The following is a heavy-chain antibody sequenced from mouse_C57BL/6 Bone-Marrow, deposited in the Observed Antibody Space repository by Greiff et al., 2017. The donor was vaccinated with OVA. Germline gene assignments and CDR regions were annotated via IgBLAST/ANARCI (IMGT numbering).Heavy chain of an antibody. Sequence: EVKLMESEGGLVQPGSSMKLSCTASGFTFSDYYMAWVRQVPEKGLEWVAKINYDGSSTYYLDSLKSRFIISRDNAKNILYLQMSSLKSEDTATYYCARVYYAMDYWGQGTSVTVSS. J-gene: IGHJ4*01. V-gene: IGHV5-16*01. CDR2: INYDGSST. CDR3: ARVYYAMDY. CDR1: GFTFSDYY.